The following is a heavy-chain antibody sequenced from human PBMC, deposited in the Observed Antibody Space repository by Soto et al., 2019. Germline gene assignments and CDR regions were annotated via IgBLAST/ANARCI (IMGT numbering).Heavy chain of an antibody. V-gene: IGHV4-30-4*01. CDR3: ARVKSSGYKFGPRNFFYYGMDV. CDR1: GGSISGGDYH. J-gene: IGHJ6*02. D-gene: IGHD5-18*01. Sequence: SETLSLTCTVSGGSISGGDYHWTWIRQPPGKGLEWVGYIYDSATYHNPSRKSRVTLSLDTSTSQFSLQVPSVTVADTGVYYCARVKSSGYKFGPRNFFYYGMDVWGPGTTVTVSS. CDR2: IYDSAT.